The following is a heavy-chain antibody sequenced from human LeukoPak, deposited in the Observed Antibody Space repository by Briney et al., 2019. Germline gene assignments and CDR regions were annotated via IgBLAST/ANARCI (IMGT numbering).Heavy chain of an antibody. CDR3: ARTLDGYCSGGSCYYYFDY. V-gene: IGHV2-70*01. CDR1: EFSLSTSGMC. D-gene: IGHD2-15*01. Sequence: SGPTLVNPTQTLTLTCTFSEFSLSTSGMCVNWIRQPPGKALEWLALIDWDDDKYYSTSLKTRLTISKDTSKNQVVLTMTNMDPVDTATYYCARTLDGYCSGGSCYYYFDYWGQGTLVTVSS. CDR2: IDWDDDK. J-gene: IGHJ4*02.